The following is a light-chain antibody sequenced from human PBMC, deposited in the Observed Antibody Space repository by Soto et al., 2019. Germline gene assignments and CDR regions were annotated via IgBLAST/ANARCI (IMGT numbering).Light chain of an antibody. CDR3: AAWDDSLNVVI. V-gene: IGLV1-44*01. CDR2: SNN. J-gene: IGLJ2*01. CDR1: SSNIGSNS. Sequence: QSVLTQPPSASGTPGQRVTISCSGSSSNIGSNSVNWYQQFPGTAPKLLIYSNNKRPSGVPDRFSGSKSGTSASLAISGLQSEDEADYYCAAWDDSLNVVIFGGGTQLTVL.